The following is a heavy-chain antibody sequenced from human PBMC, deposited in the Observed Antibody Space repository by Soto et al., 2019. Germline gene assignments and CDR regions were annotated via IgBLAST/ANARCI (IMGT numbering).Heavy chain of an antibody. CDR2: VYYSGST. Sequence: TSETLSLTCTVAGGSVSSGSHYWSWIRQPPGKRLEWVGYVYYSGSTNYNPSLQSRVTISVDTPKNQFSLKVNSVTAEDTAVYYCERGHDLWSGFSCFDYWGQGTLVTVSS. CDR3: ERGHDLWSGFSCFDY. CDR1: GGSVSSGSHY. J-gene: IGHJ4*02. V-gene: IGHV4-61*01. D-gene: IGHD3-3*01.